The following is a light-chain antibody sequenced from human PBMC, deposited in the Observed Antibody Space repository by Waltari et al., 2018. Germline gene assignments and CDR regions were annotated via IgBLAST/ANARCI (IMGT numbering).Light chain of an antibody. Sequence: DIQMTQSPSTLSASVGDRVTIPCRARESVNSWLVWYQQKPGKAPKLLIYKSSYLKSGVPSRFSGSGSGTEFTLTISSLQPDDFATYYCQQNNNYPWTFGQGTKVDI. CDR2: KSS. CDR3: QQNNNYPWT. CDR1: ESVNSW. V-gene: IGKV1-5*03. J-gene: IGKJ1*01.